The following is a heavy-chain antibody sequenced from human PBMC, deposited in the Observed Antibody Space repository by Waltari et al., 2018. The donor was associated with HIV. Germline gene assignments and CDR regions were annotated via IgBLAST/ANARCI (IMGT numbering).Heavy chain of an antibody. CDR2: IWYDGSNK. V-gene: IGHV3-33*01. D-gene: IGHD6-13*01. J-gene: IGHJ6*02. CDR1: GFLFSNYG. CDR3: ARDRSSSWYGRDYYYYGMDV. Sequence: QVQLVESGGGVVQSGRSLRPSCATSGFLFSNYGIHWVRPAPGKGLEWVAIIWYDGSNKYFADSVKGRFTISRDNSKNTLYLQMNSLRAEDTAVYYCARDRSSSWYGRDYYYYGMDVWGQGTTVTVSS.